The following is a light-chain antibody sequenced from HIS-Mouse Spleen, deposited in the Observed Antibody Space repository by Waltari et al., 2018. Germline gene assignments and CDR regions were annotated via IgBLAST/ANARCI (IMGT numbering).Light chain of an antibody. CDR1: SSDVGGYNH. CDR3: SSYTSSSSWV. J-gene: IGLJ3*02. V-gene: IGLV2-14*01. Sequence: QSALTQPASVSGSPGQSITISCTGTSSDVGGYNHVSWYQQHPGKAPNLMIYEVSNRPSGVSNRFSGSKSGNTASLTISGLQAEDEADYYCSSYTSSSSWVFGGGTKLTVL. CDR2: EVS.